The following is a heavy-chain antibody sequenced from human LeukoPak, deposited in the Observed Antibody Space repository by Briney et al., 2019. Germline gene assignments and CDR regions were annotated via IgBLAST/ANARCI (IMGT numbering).Heavy chain of an antibody. J-gene: IGHJ2*01. CDR3: ARATGYLSYFDL. V-gene: IGHV3-48*03. Sequence: GGSLRLSCAASGFTFSSYEMNWVRQAPGKGLEWVSYISSSGNIRYYTDSVNGRFTISRDNAKNSLYLQMNSLRAEDTAVYYCARATGYLSYFDLWGRGTLVTVSS. CDR1: GFTFSSYE. D-gene: IGHD3-9*01. CDR2: ISSSGNIR.